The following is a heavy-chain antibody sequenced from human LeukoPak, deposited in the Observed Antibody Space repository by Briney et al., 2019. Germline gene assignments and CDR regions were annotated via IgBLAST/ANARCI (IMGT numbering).Heavy chain of an antibody. CDR1: GYTFTYYY. V-gene: IGHV1-46*01. CDR3: ARKAGGSYRLDY. CDR2: INPSGGST. D-gene: IGHD1-26*01. Sequence: ASVKVSCKASGYTFTYYYMHWVRQAPGQGLEWMGIINPSGGSTSYAQKFQGRVTMTRDTSTSTVYMELNSLRSEDTAVYYCARKAGGSYRLDYWGQGTLVTVSS. J-gene: IGHJ4*02.